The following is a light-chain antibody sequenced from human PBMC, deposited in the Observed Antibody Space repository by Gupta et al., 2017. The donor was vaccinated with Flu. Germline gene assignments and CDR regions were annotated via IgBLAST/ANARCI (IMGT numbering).Light chain of an antibody. V-gene: IGKV1-39*01. CDR1: HNIGAF. Sequence: DIQMTQSPSSLSASVGDGVTITCRASHNIGAFVNWYQQKPGKAPKLLIYTTSSLQTGVPSRFSGRASGTDFTLTISSLQPEDSATYYCQLSDNFPYIFGQGTNLHIK. CDR3: QLSDNFPYI. CDR2: TTS. J-gene: IGKJ2*01.